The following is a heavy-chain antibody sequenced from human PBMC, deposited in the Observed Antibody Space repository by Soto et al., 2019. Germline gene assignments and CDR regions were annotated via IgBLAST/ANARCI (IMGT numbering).Heavy chain of an antibody. J-gene: IGHJ4*02. D-gene: IGHD3-9*01. Sequence: PGESLKISCKGSGYSFTSYWIGWVRQMPGKGLEWMGIIYPGDSDTRYSPSFQGQVTISADKSISTAYLQWSSLKASDTAMYYCARAPDNYVILTGPTYYFDYWGQGTLVTVSS. CDR1: GYSFTSYW. V-gene: IGHV5-51*01. CDR3: ARAPDNYVILTGPTYYFDY. CDR2: IYPGDSDT.